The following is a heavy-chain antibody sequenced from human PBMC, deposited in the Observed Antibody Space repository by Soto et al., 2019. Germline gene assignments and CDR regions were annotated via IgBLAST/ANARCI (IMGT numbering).Heavy chain of an antibody. V-gene: IGHV3-30*03. Sequence: GGSLRLSCAASGFTFSSYGMHWVRQAPGKGLEWVTVISDDGSNKYYADSVKGRFTISRDNAKSTLYLQMNSLRAEDTAVYYCARDGYYYGLDVWGQGTTVTVSS. CDR2: ISDDGSNK. CDR1: GFTFSSYG. J-gene: IGHJ6*02. CDR3: ARDGYYYGLDV.